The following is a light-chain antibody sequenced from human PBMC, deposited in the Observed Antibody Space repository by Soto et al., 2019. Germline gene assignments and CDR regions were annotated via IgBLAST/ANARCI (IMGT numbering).Light chain of an antibody. V-gene: IGKV1-5*01. CDR3: QQYHEYW. J-gene: IGKJ1*01. CDR1: QSVSGW. CDR2: DAS. Sequence: DIQMTQSPSTLSASVGDTVTVTCRASQSVSGWLAWYQQKPGEAPKLLIYDASSLESGVPSRFSGSGSGTEFTLTISSLQPDDFATYYCQQYHEYWFGQGTKVDIK.